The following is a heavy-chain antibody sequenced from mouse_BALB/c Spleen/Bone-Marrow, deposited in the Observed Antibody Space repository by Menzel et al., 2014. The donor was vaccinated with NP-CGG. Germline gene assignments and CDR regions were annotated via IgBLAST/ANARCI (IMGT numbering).Heavy chain of an antibody. CDR1: GFTFSSFG. Sequence: DVKLVESGGGLVQPGGSRKLSCAASGFTFSSFGMHWVRQAPEKGLEWVAYISSGSSTIYYADTVKGRFTISRDNPKNTLFLQMTSLRSEDTAMYYCAREGNYAWFAYWGQGTLVTVSA. CDR3: AREGNYAWFAY. V-gene: IGHV5-17*02. CDR2: ISSGSSTI. J-gene: IGHJ3*01. D-gene: IGHD2-1*01.